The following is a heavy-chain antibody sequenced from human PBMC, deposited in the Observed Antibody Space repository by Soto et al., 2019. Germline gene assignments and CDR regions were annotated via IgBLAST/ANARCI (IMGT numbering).Heavy chain of an antibody. D-gene: IGHD3-3*01. CDR2: IYYSGST. CDR1: GGSISSGDYY. J-gene: IGHJ6*02. Sequence: NPSETLSLTCTVSGGSISSGDYYWSWIRQPPGKGLEWIGYIYYSGSTYYNPSLKSRVTISVDTSKNQFSLKLSSVTAADTAVYFCARADGITMWEYGMDVWGQGTTVTVSS. CDR3: ARADGITMWEYGMDV. V-gene: IGHV4-30-4*01.